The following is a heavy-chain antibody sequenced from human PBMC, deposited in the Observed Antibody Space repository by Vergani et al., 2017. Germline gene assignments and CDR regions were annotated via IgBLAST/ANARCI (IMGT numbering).Heavy chain of an antibody. D-gene: IGHD3-3*01. CDR3: ARDGQEDFWSGPGDYYYYMDV. CDR2: MNPNSGNT. V-gene: IGHV1-8*01. J-gene: IGHJ6*03. Sequence: QVQLVQSEAEVKKPGASVKVSCKASGYTFTSYDINWVRQATGQGLEWMGWMNPNSGNTGYAQKFQGRVTMTRNTSISTAYMELSSLRSEDTAVYYCARDGQEDFWSGPGDYYYYMDVWGKGTTVTVSS. CDR1: GYTFTSYD.